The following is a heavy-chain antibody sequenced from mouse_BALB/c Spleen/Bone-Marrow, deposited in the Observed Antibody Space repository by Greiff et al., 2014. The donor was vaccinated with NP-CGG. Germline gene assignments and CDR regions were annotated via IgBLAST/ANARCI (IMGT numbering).Heavy chain of an antibody. CDR1: GFTFSSFG. V-gene: IGHV5-17*02. J-gene: IGHJ2*01. D-gene: IGHD4-1*01. Sequence: VQGVESGGGLVQPGGSRKLSCAASGFTFSSFGMHWVRQAPERGLEWVAYISSGSSTIFYADTVKGRFTISRDNPKNTLFLQMTSLRSEDTAMYYCTRGGNWEDFDYWGQGTTLTVSS. CDR3: TRGGNWEDFDY. CDR2: ISSGSSTI.